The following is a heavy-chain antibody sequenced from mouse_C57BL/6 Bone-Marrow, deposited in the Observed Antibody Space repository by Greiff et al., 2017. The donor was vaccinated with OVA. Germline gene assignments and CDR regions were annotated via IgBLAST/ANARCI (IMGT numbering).Heavy chain of an antibody. CDR1: GFNIKDDY. CDR2: IDPENGDT. V-gene: IGHV14-4*01. CDR3: TTGYYYGSSDY. J-gene: IGHJ2*01. D-gene: IGHD1-1*01. Sequence: DVQLQESGAELVRPGASVKLSCTASGFNIKDDYMHWVKQRPEQGLEWIGWIDPENGDTEYASKFQGKATITADTSSNTAYLQLSSLTSEDTAVYYCTTGYYYGSSDYWGQGTTLTVSS.